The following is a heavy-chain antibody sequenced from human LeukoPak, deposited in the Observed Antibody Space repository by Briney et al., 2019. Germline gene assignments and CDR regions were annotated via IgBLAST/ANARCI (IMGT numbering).Heavy chain of an antibody. CDR1: GFTFSSYA. V-gene: IGHV3-23*01. Sequence: GGSLRLSCEASGFTFSSYAIRWVRQAPGTGLEWVSSIPGSGGATYYADSVRDRFSISRDSSKNTVYLQMNSLRDEDTAVYYCARARPWDSSRSYYFGMDVWGHGTTVTVSS. CDR2: IPGSGGAT. CDR3: ARARPWDSSRSYYFGMDV. J-gene: IGHJ6*02. D-gene: IGHD3-22*01.